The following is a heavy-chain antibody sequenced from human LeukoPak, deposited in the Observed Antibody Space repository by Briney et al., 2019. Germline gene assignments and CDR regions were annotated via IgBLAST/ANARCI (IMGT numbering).Heavy chain of an antibody. CDR2: IWYDGSNK. CDR3: ARGYCTNGVCYNADY. V-gene: IGHV3-33*01. Sequence: GGSLRLSCAASGFIFSNYGMHWVCQAPGKGLEWVAVIWYDGSNKYHADSVKGRFTISRDNSENTLYLQINSLRAEDTAVYYCARGYCTNGVCYNADYWGQGTLVTVSS. CDR1: GFIFSNYG. D-gene: IGHD2-8*01. J-gene: IGHJ4*02.